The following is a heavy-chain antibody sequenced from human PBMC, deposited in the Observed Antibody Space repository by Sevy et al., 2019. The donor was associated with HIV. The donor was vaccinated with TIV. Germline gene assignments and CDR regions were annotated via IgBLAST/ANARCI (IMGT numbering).Heavy chain of an antibody. CDR2: ILHDGSYR. D-gene: IGHD3-10*01. V-gene: IGHV3-30*18. J-gene: IGHJ6*02. Sequence: GGSLRLSCAASGFTFSSYDMHWVRQAPGKGLEWVAIILHDGSYREYVDSVRGRFTMSRDNSKNTMYLQMNGLSIEDTAVYYCAKNRLPGGSYFSRYGLDVWGRGTTVTVSS. CDR3: AKNRLPGGSYFSRYGLDV. CDR1: GFTFSSYD.